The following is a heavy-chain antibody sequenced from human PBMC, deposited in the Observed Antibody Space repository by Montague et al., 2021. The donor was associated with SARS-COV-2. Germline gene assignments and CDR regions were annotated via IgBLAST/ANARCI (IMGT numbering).Heavy chain of an antibody. Sequence: SETLSLTCVVYTDSFSGYYWSWIRQSPGKGLEWIGEITHSGSTNHNPSLQSRVTISVDKSKKQVSLKLRSLTAADTAVYYCARGADYDFWSGFLRYKWFGPWGQGTPVIVSS. CDR2: ITHSGST. J-gene: IGHJ5*02. D-gene: IGHD3-3*01. V-gene: IGHV4-34*01. CDR1: TDSFSGYY. CDR3: ARGADYDFWSGFLRYKWFGP.